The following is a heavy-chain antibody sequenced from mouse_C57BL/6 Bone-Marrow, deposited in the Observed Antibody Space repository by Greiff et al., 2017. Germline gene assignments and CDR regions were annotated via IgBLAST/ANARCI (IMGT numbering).Heavy chain of an antibody. J-gene: IGHJ4*01. Sequence: EVMLVESGGGLVQPGGSLKLSCAASGFTFSDYYMYWVRQTPEKRLEWVAYISNGGGSTYYPDTVKGRFTISSDNAKNTLYLQRRRLKSEDTAMYYCARPLLRAMDYWGQGTSVTVSS. CDR2: ISNGGGST. CDR1: GFTFSDYY. CDR3: ARPLLRAMDY. V-gene: IGHV5-12*01. D-gene: IGHD1-1*01.